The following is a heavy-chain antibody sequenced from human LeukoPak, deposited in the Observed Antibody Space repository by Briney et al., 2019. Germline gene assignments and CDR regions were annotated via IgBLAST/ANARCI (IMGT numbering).Heavy chain of an antibody. CDR1: GFTLKNAW. J-gene: IGHJ4*02. CDR3: ATGTEQQWLSLDD. Sequence: PGGSLRLSCVVSGFTLKNAWMSWVRQAPGKGLEWVGRISSKTDGGATDYAGPVKGRFTISRDETKNTLYLKMNSLKTEATAVYFCATGTEQQWLSLDDRGQGTLVTASS. D-gene: IGHD6-19*01. CDR2: ISSKTDGGAT. V-gene: IGHV3-15*01.